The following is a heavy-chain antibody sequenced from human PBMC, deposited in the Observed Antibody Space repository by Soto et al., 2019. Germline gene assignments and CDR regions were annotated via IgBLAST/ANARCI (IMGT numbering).Heavy chain of an antibody. D-gene: IGHD1-7*01. CDR1: GFTFSSYS. CDR3: ARDKAQSELPTFDY. J-gene: IGHJ4*02. CDR2: ISSSSSTI. Sequence: GGSLRLSCAASGFTFSSYSMNWVRQAPGKGLEWVSYISSSSSTIYYADSVKGRFTISRDNAKNSLYLQMNSLRDEHTAVYYCARDKAQSELPTFDYWGQGTLVTVSS. V-gene: IGHV3-48*02.